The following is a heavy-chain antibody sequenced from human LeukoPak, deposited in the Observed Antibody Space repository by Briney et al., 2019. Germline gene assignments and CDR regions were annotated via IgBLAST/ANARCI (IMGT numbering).Heavy chain of an antibody. CDR2: LPGSGSPT. CDR1: GFTFSRYG. CDR3: AREDPGATYDY. Sequence: PGGSLRLSCVGSGFTFSRYGMAWVRQAPGKGLEWVSSLPGSGSPTYYTDPVKSRFTISRDNSKNTLYLQMNSLRVEDTATYYCAREDPGATYDYWGQGTLVIVSS. V-gene: IGHV3-23*01. D-gene: IGHD7-27*01. J-gene: IGHJ4*02.